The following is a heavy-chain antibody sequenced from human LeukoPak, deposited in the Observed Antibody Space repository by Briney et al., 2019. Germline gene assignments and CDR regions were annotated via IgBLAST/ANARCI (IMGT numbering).Heavy chain of an antibody. CDR3: ATEERPEAVFDS. CDR2: ISHDGNIK. D-gene: IGHD6-19*01. CDR1: GLSFNTFG. J-gene: IGHJ4*01. Sequence: GGSLRLSCAASGLSFNTFGFHWVRRAPGKGLEWVALISHDGNIKYYADSVKGRFTISRDNSKNTLYLQVNSLRTDDSAVYYCATEERPEAVFDSWGHGNLVSVSS. V-gene: IGHV3-30*03.